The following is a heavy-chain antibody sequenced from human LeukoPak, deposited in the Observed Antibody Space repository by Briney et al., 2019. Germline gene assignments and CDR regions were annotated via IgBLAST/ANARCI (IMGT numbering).Heavy chain of an antibody. Sequence: GGSLRLSCDASGFIFSSYGMYWVRQAPGKGLEWVAFIRYDGGSKHYADSVKGRFTIPRDNSDNTLYLQMNSLRADDTAVYYCGKDASGTVPSWGQGTLVIVSS. CDR2: IRYDGGSK. CDR3: GKDASGTVPS. J-gene: IGHJ5*02. CDR1: GFIFSSYG. V-gene: IGHV3-30*02. D-gene: IGHD2-15*01.